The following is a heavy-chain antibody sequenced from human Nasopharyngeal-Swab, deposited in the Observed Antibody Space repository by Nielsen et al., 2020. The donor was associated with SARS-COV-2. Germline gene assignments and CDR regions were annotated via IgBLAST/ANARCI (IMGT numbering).Heavy chain of an antibody. V-gene: IGHV4-34*01. J-gene: IGHJ4*02. CDR2: INHRGST. CDR1: GGSFSGYY. Sequence: SETLSLTCAVYGGSFSGYYWSWIRQPPGKGLEWIGEINHRGSTNYNPSLKSRVTISVDTSKNQFSLKLSSVTAADTAVYYYARGVDWNYDYWGQGTLVTVSS. CDR3: ARGVDWNYDY. D-gene: IGHD1-1*01.